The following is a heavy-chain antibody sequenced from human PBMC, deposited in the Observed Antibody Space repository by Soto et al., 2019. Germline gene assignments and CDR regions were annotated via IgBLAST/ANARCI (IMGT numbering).Heavy chain of an antibody. V-gene: IGHV1-69*01. CDR1: GGTFSSYA. D-gene: IGHD3-22*01. Sequence: QVQLVQSGAEVKKPGSSVKVSCKASGGTFSSYAISWVRQAPGQGLEWMGGIIPIFGTANYAQKFQGRVTITADESTSTAYMELSSLRSEDTTVYYCARDHYYDSSGYRRKNWFDPWGQGTLVTVSS. CDR2: IIPIFGTA. J-gene: IGHJ5*02. CDR3: ARDHYYDSSGYRRKNWFDP.